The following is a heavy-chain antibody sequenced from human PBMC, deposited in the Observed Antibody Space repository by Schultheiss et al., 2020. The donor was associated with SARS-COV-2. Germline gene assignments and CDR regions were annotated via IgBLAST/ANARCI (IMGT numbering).Heavy chain of an antibody. Sequence: GGSLRLSCAASGFTFSSYAMSWVRQAPGKGLEWVSVIYSGGSTYYADSVKGRFTISRDNSKNTLYLQMNSLRAEDTAVYYCARDGHIVVVPAAMRYGMDVWGQGTTVTVSS. J-gene: IGHJ6*02. D-gene: IGHD2-2*01. V-gene: IGHV3-66*02. CDR2: IYSGGST. CDR1: GFTFSSYA. CDR3: ARDGHIVVVPAAMRYGMDV.